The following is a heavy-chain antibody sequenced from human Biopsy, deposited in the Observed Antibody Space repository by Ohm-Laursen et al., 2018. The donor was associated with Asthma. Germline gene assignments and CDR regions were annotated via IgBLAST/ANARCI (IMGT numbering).Heavy chain of an antibody. Sequence: SLRLSCAASGFTFSDHYMDWVRQAPGKGLEWVGRTRNKANSYTTEYAASVKGRFTISRDDSKNSLYLQMNSPKTEDTAVYYCASDLGGYYYDSSGYSSDYWGQGTLVTVSS. CDR2: TRNKANSYTT. V-gene: IGHV3-72*01. CDR1: GFTFSDHY. CDR3: ASDLGGYYYDSSGYSSDY. D-gene: IGHD3-22*01. J-gene: IGHJ4*02.